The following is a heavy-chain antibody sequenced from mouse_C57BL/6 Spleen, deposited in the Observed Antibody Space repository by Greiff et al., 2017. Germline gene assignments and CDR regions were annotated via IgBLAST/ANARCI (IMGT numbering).Heavy chain of an antibody. CDR3: ARAITTLPRSHYIDY. D-gene: IGHD1-1*01. V-gene: IGHV1-82*01. J-gene: IGHJ2*01. Sequence: VQLQQSGPELVKPGASVKISCKASGYAFSSSWMNWVKQRPGKGLEWIGRIYPGDGETNYNGTFKGEATLTADKYSSTAYMQRSSLTSEDSAVYLWARAITTLPRSHYIDYGGQGTTLTGSS. CDR1: GYAFSSSW. CDR2: IYPGDGET.